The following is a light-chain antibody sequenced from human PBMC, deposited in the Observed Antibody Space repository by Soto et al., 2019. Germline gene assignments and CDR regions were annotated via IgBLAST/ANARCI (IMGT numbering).Light chain of an antibody. Sequence: DIQMTQSPSSLSASVEDRITITCRASQNIRRYLNWYQQKPGKAPTLLISAASNLQSGVPSRFSGSGSGTDFTLTITGLQPEDCATYYCQQSYSTPQTFGQGTKLEIK. V-gene: IGKV1-39*01. J-gene: IGKJ2*01. CDR3: QQSYSTPQT. CDR1: QNIRRY. CDR2: AAS.